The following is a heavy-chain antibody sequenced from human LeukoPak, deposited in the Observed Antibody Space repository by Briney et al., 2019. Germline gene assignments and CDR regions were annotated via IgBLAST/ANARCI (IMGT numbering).Heavy chain of an antibody. D-gene: IGHD6-13*01. CDR2: IYHSGST. Sequence: SETLSLTCAVSGGSISSSNWWSWVRQPPGKGLEWIGEIYHSGSTNYNPSVKSRVTISVDKSKNQFSLKLSSVTAADTAVYYCARDRRGHSSSWYNWFDPWGQGTLVTVSS. CDR3: ARDRRGHSSSWYNWFDP. J-gene: IGHJ5*02. CDR1: GGSISSSNW. V-gene: IGHV4-4*02.